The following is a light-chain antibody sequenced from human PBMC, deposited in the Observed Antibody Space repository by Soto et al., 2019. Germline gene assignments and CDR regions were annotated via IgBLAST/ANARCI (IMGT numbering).Light chain of an antibody. Sequence: EIVLTQSPGTLSLSPGERATLSCRASQSVSSSFLAWYQQKPGKAPRLLIYGASNRATGIPDRFSGSGSGTDFTLTISRLEPEDFAVYYCQQYVTSPGAFGQGTKVAIE. J-gene: IGKJ1*01. CDR2: GAS. V-gene: IGKV3-20*01. CDR1: QSVSSSF. CDR3: QQYVTSPGA.